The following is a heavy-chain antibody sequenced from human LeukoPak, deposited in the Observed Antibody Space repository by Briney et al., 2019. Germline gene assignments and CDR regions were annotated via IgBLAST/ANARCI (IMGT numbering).Heavy chain of an antibody. CDR3: AKVLLRWHRYYGMDV. D-gene: IGHD4-23*01. CDR2: ISYDGSNK. CDR1: GFTFSSYG. V-gene: IGHV3-30*18. J-gene: IGHJ6*02. Sequence: PGRSLRLSCAASGFTFSSYGMHWVRQAPGKGLEWVAVISYDGSNKYYADSVKGRFTISRDNSKNTLYLQMNSLRAEDTAVYYCAKVLLRWHRYYGMDVWGQGTTVTVSS.